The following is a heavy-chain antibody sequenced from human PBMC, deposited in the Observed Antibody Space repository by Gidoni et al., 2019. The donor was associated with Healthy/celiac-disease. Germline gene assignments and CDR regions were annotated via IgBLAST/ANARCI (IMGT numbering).Heavy chain of an antibody. CDR2: ISSSGSTI. D-gene: IGHD6-19*01. Sequence: EVQLVESGGGLVQPGGSLRLSCAASGFTFSSFEMNWVRQAPGKGLEWVSYISSSGSTIYYADSVKGRFTISRDNAKNSLYLQMNSLRAEDTAVYYCASPRVEQWLVQYNSYFDLWGRGTLVTVSS. V-gene: IGHV3-48*03. CDR1: GFTFSSFE. J-gene: IGHJ2*01. CDR3: ASPRVEQWLVQYNSYFDL.